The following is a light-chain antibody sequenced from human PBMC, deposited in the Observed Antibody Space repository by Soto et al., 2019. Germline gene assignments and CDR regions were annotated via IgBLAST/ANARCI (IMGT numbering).Light chain of an antibody. J-gene: IGLJ1*01. Sequence: QSALTQPASVSGSPGQSITIACTGTSSDIGGYNFVSWYQQHPGKAPKLLIYDVGNRPSGVSNRFSGSKSGNTASLTISGLQAEDEAHDYCMSYRTVSTYVFGTGTKVTVL. CDR3: MSYRTVSTYV. CDR1: SSDIGGYNF. CDR2: DVG. V-gene: IGLV2-14*01.